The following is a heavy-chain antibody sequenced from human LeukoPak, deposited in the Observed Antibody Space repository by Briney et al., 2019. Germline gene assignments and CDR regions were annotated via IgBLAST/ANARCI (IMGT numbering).Heavy chain of an antibody. CDR1: GGSISSGSYY. Sequence: PSETLSLTCTVSGGSISSGSYYWSWIRQPAGKGLEWIGRIYTSGSTNYNPSLKSRVTISVDTSKNQFSLKLSSVTAADTAVYYCARGSHRNSYGDYWGQGTLVTVSS. CDR3: ARGSHRNSYGDY. CDR2: IYTSGST. J-gene: IGHJ4*02. D-gene: IGHD5-18*01. V-gene: IGHV4-61*02.